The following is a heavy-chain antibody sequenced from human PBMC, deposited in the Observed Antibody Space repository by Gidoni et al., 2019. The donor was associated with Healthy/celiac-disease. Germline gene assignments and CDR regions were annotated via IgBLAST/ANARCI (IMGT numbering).Heavy chain of an antibody. CDR3: ARYARMVQGRRYFDY. V-gene: IGHV1-18*01. Sequence: AQLVQSGAEAQKPGASVTVSCKASGYTFTSYGIRWVRQAPGQGLEWMGWISAYNGNTNYAQKLQGRVTMTTDTSTSTAYMELRSLRSDDTAVYYCARYARMVQGRRYFDYWGQGTLVTVSS. D-gene: IGHD3-10*01. J-gene: IGHJ4*02. CDR1: GYTFTSYG. CDR2: ISAYNGNT.